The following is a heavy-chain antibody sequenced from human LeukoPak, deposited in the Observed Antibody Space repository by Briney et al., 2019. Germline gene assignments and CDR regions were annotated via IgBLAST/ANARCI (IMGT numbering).Heavy chain of an antibody. V-gene: IGHV3-21*06. D-gene: IGHD2-15*01. J-gene: IGHJ4*02. CDR3: ARGRPTGASRVFVVQ. CDR2: MRSGSTYI. CDR1: GFTFGSYS. Sequence: GGSLRLSCAVSGFTFGSYSMTWVRQAPGKGLEWVSSMRSGSTYIYYADSVRGRFTISRDNSKSSLYLLMNRLTDDTSGVYSCARGRPTGASRVFVVQWGQGTLVTVSS.